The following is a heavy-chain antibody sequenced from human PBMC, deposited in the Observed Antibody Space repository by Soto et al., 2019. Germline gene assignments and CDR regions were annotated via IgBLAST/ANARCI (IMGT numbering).Heavy chain of an antibody. Sequence: QVHLQESGPGLVKPSETLSLTCSVSGGSISSSDYYWGWVRQPPGKGLEWIGSISFGVTTYYSPSLRSPLTISIDTSNNQCSLKLSSVTAADTAVYYCATSSVSRLLNHWYFDLWGRGTLVTVSS. CDR3: ATSSVSRLLNHWYFDL. CDR1: GGSISSSDYY. CDR2: ISFGVTT. V-gene: IGHV4-39*01. J-gene: IGHJ2*01.